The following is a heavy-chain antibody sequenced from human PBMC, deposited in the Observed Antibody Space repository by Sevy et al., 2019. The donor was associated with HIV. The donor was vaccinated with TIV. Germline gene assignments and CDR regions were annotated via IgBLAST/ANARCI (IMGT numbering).Heavy chain of an antibody. CDR3: ARGSIAAAGAIDY. Sequence: GGSLILSCAASGFTFSSYGMHWVRQAPGKGLEWVAVIWYDGSNKYYADSVKGRFTISRDNSKNTLYLQMNSLRAEDTAVYYCARGSIAAAGAIDYWGQGTLVTVSS. CDR2: IWYDGSNK. J-gene: IGHJ4*02. CDR1: GFTFSSYG. D-gene: IGHD6-13*01. V-gene: IGHV3-33*01.